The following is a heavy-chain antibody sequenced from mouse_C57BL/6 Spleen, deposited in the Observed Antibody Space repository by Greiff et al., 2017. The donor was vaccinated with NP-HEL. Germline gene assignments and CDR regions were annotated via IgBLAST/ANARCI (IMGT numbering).Heavy chain of an antibody. CDR1: GFSLTSYA. Sequence: VMLVESGPGLVAPSQSLSITCTVSGFSLTSYAISWVRQPPGKGLEWLGVIWTGGGTNYNSALKYRMSISKDNTKSQVFLKMNSLQTDDTARYYCASIYYDYDGFAYWGQGTLVTVSA. V-gene: IGHV2-9-1*01. CDR3: ASIYYDYDGFAY. CDR2: IWTGGGT. J-gene: IGHJ3*01. D-gene: IGHD2-4*01.